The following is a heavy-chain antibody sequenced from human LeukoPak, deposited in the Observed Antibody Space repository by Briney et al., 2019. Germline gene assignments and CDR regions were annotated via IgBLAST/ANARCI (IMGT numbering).Heavy chain of an antibody. V-gene: IGHV1-46*01. CDR2: IYPRDGST. Sequence: ASVKVSCKVSGYSFTSNYIHWVRQAPGQGLEWMGMIYPRDGSTSYAQRFQDRVTVTRDTSTSTVHMELSGLRSEDTAVYYCARDQEGFDYWGQGTLVAVSS. J-gene: IGHJ4*02. CDR3: ARDQEGFDY. CDR1: GYSFTSNY.